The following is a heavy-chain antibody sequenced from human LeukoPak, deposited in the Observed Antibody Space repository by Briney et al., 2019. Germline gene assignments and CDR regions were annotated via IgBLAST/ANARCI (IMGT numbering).Heavy chain of an antibody. V-gene: IGHV3-23*01. CDR2: ISGSGGST. CDR3: AKMGGDYGGLDY. Sequence: GGSLRLSCAASGFTFSSYAMSWVRQAPGKGLEWVSAISGSGGSTYYADSVKGRFTICRDNSKNTLYLQMNSLRAEDTAVYYCAKMGGDYGGLDYWGQGTLVTVSS. J-gene: IGHJ4*02. D-gene: IGHD4-17*01. CDR1: GFTFSSYA.